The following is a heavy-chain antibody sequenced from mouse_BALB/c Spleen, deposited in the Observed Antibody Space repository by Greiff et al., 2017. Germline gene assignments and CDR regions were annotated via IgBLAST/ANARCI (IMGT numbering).Heavy chain of an antibody. CDR1: GYAFTNYL. V-gene: IGHV1-54*03. Sequence: QVHVKQSGAELVRPGTSVKVSCKASGYAFTNYLIEWVKQRPGQGLEWIGVINPGSGGTNYNEKFKGKATLTADKSSSTAYMQLSSLTSDDSAVYFCARDQNYFDYWGQGTTLTVSS. J-gene: IGHJ2*01. CDR2: INPGSGGT. CDR3: ARDQNYFDY.